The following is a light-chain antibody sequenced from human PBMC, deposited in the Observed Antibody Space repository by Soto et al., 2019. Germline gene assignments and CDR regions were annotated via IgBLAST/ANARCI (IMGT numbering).Light chain of an antibody. Sequence: DIQMTQSPSTLSASVGDRVTITCRASQSISSWLDWYQQQPGKAPKLLIYKASTLQSGVQSRFSVSGSGTEFTLAISSLQPEDAANYYCQQYDVNWTFGQGTKVEIK. J-gene: IGKJ1*01. CDR1: QSISSW. CDR3: QQYDVNWT. V-gene: IGKV1-5*03. CDR2: KAS.